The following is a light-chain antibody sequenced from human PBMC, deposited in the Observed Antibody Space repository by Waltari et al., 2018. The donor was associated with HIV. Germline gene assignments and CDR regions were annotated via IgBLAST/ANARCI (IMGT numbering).Light chain of an antibody. Sequence: DIQMTQSPSSLSASVGDRVTITCQASQDIGNYLNWYQQKPGQAPQLLIYDVSNLETGVPSRFSGSRSGTNFAFTISSLQPEDVATYHCQQSYTTPRTFGQGTKVEI. V-gene: IGKV1-33*01. CDR3: QQSYTTPRT. CDR2: DVS. CDR1: QDIGNY. J-gene: IGKJ1*01.